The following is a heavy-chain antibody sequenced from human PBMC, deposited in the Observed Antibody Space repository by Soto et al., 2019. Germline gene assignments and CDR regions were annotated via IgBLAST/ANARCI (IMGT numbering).Heavy chain of an antibody. CDR2: ISYDGSNK. V-gene: IGHV3-30*18. CDR3: AKTTWPTRSPHFDD. D-gene: IGHD1-1*01. J-gene: IGHJ4*02. CDR1: GFTFSSYG. Sequence: LGGYLRLSCAASGFTFSSYGMHWVRQAPGKGLEWVAVISYDGSNKYYADSVKGRFTISRDNSKNTLYLQMNSLRAEDTAVYYWAKTTWPTRSPHFDDCGQGTLVPGSS.